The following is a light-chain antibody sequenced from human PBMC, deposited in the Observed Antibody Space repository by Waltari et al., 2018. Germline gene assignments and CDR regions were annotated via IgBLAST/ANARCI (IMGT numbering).Light chain of an antibody. CDR2: WSS. CDR3: QQYHTTPYT. V-gene: IGKV4-1*01. CDR1: LSVLYSPNNKNY. Sequence: DIVMTQSPDSLAVSLGEMATINCKSSLSVLYSPNNKNYLAWYQHNPGQPPKWLLYWSSTREAGVPDRFSGSGSGTDFTLTINSLQAEDVAVYYCQQYHTTPYTFGQGTKLEIK. J-gene: IGKJ2*01.